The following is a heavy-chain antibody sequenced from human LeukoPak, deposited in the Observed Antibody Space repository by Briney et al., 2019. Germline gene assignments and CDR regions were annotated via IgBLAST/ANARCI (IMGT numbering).Heavy chain of an antibody. CDR3: ARARSPKDYYSDTSSYYYFDS. Sequence: PSETLSLTCTVPDGSVTSFYWSWIRQPPGKGLEWIGFIFDSGSTKYNPSLKSRVTISADTSKKQFSLKLSSVTAADTAVYYCARARSPKDYYSDTSSYYYFDSWGQGAQVTVSS. CDR2: IFDSGST. D-gene: IGHD3-22*01. V-gene: IGHV4-59*02. CDR1: DGSVTSFY. J-gene: IGHJ4*02.